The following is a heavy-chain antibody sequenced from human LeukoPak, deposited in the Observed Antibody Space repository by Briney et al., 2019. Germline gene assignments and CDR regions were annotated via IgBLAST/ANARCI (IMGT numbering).Heavy chain of an antibody. CDR1: GGSISSGSYY. D-gene: IGHD4-23*01. Sequence: SETLSLTCTVSGGSISSGSYYWSWIRQPPGKGLEWIGEINHSGSTNYNPSLKSRVTISVDTSKNQFSLKLSSVTAADTAVYYCARRLRWGAFDIWGQGTMVTVSS. CDR3: ARRLRWGAFDI. V-gene: IGHV4-39*07. CDR2: INHSGST. J-gene: IGHJ3*02.